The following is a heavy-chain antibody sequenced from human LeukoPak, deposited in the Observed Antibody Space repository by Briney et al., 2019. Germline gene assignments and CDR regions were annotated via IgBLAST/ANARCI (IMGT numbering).Heavy chain of an antibody. CDR1: GYTFTGYY. V-gene: IGHV1-18*04. D-gene: IGHD1-26*01. CDR3: ARQSTRLFNAGSYYPPPAYDY. Sequence: ASVKVSCKASGYTFTGYYMHWVRQAPGQGLEWMGWISTYNDNTNYAQKFQGGVTMTTDTSTSTAYMELRSLRSDDTAVYYCARQSTRLFNAGSYYPPPAYDYWGQGTLVIVSS. CDR2: ISTYNDNT. J-gene: IGHJ4*02.